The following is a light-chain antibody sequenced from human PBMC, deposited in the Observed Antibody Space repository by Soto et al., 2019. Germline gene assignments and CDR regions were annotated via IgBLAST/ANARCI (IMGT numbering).Light chain of an antibody. Sequence: EIVLTQSPGTLSLSPGERGALSCRASQSVSSNYVAWYQQKPGQAPRLLISGASNRATGTPDRFRGSGSGTDFTLTISRLEPEDFAVYYCQQYNNWPRTFGQGTKVDIK. CDR1: QSVSSNY. J-gene: IGKJ1*01. CDR3: QQYNNWPRT. V-gene: IGKV3-20*01. CDR2: GAS.